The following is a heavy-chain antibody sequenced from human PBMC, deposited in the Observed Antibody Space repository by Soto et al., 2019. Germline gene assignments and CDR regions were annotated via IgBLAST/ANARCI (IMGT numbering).Heavy chain of an antibody. CDR1: GFTVSSDY. V-gene: IGHV3-53*01. CDR3: ARVVKSSEYFDY. D-gene: IGHD1-26*01. J-gene: IGHJ4*02. Sequence: GGSLRLSCAASGFTVSSDYMNWVRQAPGKGLEWVSIIYSGGSTYYADSVRGRFTISRDNSKNTLYLQMNSLRAEDTAVYYCARVVKSSEYFDYWGQGTLVTVSS. CDR2: IYSGGST.